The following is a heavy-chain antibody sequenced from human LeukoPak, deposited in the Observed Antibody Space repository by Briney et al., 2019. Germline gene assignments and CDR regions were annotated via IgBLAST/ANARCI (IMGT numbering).Heavy chain of an antibody. D-gene: IGHD3-10*01. CDR2: INSDGSST. CDR1: GFTFSSYW. J-gene: IGHJ4*02. Sequence: GGSLRFSCAASGFTFSSYWMHWVRQAPGKGLVWVSRINSDGSSTSYADSVKGRFTISRDNAKNTLYLQINSLRAEDTAVYYCARVELQWFEKFPNQYYFDYWGQGTLVTVSS. V-gene: IGHV3-74*01. CDR3: ARVELQWFEKFPNQYYFDY.